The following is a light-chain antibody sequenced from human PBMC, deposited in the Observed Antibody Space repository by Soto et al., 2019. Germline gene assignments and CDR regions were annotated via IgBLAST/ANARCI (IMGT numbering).Light chain of an antibody. V-gene: IGLV8-61*01. CDR1: SGSVSASYY. CDR2: STN. CDR3: LLYMGSGSLL. J-gene: IGLJ2*01. Sequence: QAVVTQEPSFSVSPGGTVTLTCGLSSGSVSASYYPSWYQQTPGQAPRTLIYSTNTRSSGVPDRFSGSILGNKAALTITGAQADDESSYYRLLYMGSGSLLFGGGTKLTVL.